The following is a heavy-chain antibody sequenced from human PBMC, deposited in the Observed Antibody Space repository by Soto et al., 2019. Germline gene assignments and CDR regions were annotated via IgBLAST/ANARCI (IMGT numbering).Heavy chain of an antibody. CDR2: ISYDGSNK. D-gene: IGHD2-15*01. V-gene: IGHV3-30*18. Sequence: GGSLRLACAAFGFTVSSYGMPWVRQAPGKGLERVAVISYDGSNKSYADSVKGRFTISRVNSKNTLYLQMNSLRAEDTAVDYCAKDLIVVVASTNNEYYGMDVWGQGTTVTV. J-gene: IGHJ6*02. CDR3: AKDLIVVVASTNNEYYGMDV. CDR1: GFTVSSYG.